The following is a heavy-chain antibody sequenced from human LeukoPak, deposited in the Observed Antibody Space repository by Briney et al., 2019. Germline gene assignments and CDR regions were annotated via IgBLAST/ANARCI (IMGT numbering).Heavy chain of an antibody. D-gene: IGHD6-19*01. Sequence: GGSLRLSCAASGFTFSTYGMNWVRQAPGKGLEWVSTFSRSGDITYYADSVKGRFTISRDNSKNTLYLQMNSLRAEDTAIYYCATGSTAVAGTKYWGQGILVTVSS. CDR3: ATGSTAVAGTKY. V-gene: IGHV3-23*01. J-gene: IGHJ4*02. CDR2: FSRSGDIT. CDR1: GFTFSTYG.